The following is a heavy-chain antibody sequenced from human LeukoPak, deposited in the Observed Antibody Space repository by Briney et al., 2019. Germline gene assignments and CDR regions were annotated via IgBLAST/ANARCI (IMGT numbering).Heavy chain of an antibody. D-gene: IGHD2-15*01. V-gene: IGHV3-48*02. CDR1: GFTFSNYN. J-gene: IGHJ3*02. CDR3: ARVVIAANPDAFDI. CDR2: ISSSSSTI. Sequence: GGSLRLSCAASGFTFSNYNINGVRQAPGKGLEWLSYISSSSSTIYYALSVKGRFTISRDNAKNSLYLQMNSLRDEDTAVYYCARVVIAANPDAFDIWGQGTMVTVSS.